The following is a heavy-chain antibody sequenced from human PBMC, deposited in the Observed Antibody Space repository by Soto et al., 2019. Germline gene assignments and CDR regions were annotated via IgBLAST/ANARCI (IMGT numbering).Heavy chain of an antibody. J-gene: IGHJ5*02. Sequence: GASVKVSCKASGGTFGSDAITWVRQAPGQGLEWEGRIIPIFGTTNYAQNLQGRVTISADKSTLTSYMELHSLTSDDTALYYCARDRTDSGYYTNWLDPWGQGTQVTVSS. CDR3: ARDRTDSGYYTNWLDP. CDR2: IIPIFGTT. D-gene: IGHD3-22*01. V-gene: IGHV1-69*06. CDR1: GGTFGSDA.